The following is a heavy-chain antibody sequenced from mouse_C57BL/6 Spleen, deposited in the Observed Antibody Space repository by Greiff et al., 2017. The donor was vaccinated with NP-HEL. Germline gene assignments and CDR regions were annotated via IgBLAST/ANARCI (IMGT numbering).Heavy chain of an antibody. V-gene: IGHV3-6*01. CDR3: ARDYYYGSSHLFAY. Sequence: EVKLLESGPGLVKPSQSLSLPCSVTGYSITSGYYWNWIRQFPGNKLEWMGYISYDGSNNYNPSLKNRISITRDTSKNQFFLKLNSVTTEDTATYYCARDYYYGSSHLFAYWGQGTLVTVSA. CDR2: ISYDGSN. D-gene: IGHD1-1*01. CDR1: GYSITSGYY. J-gene: IGHJ3*01.